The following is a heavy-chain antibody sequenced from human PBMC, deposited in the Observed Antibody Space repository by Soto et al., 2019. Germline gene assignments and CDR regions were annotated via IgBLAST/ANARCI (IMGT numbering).Heavy chain of an antibody. V-gene: IGHV3-23*01. CDR2: ISGGGGST. CDR1: GFTFSTYA. Sequence: PGGSLRLSCAASGFTFSTYAMSWVRQAPGKGLEWVSGISGGGGSTYYADSVKGRFTVSREPSKSTVFLEMKSLRAEDTAVYYCAKGFIVVVTVIRPDDAFDVWGQGTLVTVSS. J-gene: IGHJ3*01. CDR3: AKGFIVVVTVIRPDDAFDV. D-gene: IGHD2-21*02.